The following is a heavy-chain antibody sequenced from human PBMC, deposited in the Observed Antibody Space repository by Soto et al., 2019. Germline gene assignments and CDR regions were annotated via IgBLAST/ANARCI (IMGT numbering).Heavy chain of an antibody. CDR1: GGSISSSSYY. J-gene: IGHJ4*02. Sequence: PSETLSLTCTVSGGSISSSSYYWGWIRQPPGKGLEWIGSIYYSGSTYYNPSLKSRVTISVDTSKNQFSLKLSSVTAADTAVYYCARHGRGFYDILTGRLDYWGQGTLVTVSS. D-gene: IGHD3-9*01. V-gene: IGHV4-39*01. CDR2: IYYSGST. CDR3: ARHGRGFYDILTGRLDY.